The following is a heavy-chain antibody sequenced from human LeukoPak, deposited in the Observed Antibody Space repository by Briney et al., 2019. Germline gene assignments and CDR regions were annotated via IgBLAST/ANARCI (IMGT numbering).Heavy chain of an antibody. V-gene: IGHV3-23*01. CDR1: GFTFSSYA. D-gene: IGHD3-9*01. Sequence: PGGSLRLSCAASGFTFSSYAMSWVRQAPGKGLEWVSAISGSGGSTYYADSVKGRFTISRDNTKNTLYLQMNSLRAEDTAVYYCAKGDDDILTGYYGASRYFDLWGRGTLVTVSS. J-gene: IGHJ2*01. CDR3: AKGDDDILTGYYGASRYFDL. CDR2: ISGSGGST.